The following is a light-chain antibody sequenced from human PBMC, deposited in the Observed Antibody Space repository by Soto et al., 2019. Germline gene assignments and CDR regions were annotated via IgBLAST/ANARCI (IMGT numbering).Light chain of an antibody. V-gene: IGKV1-9*01. CDR3: QHLNNYPPFT. J-gene: IGKJ3*01. CDR1: QDIKTY. Sequence: IQLTQSPSSLSASVGDRVSITCRASQDIKTYLAWYQQERGKAPKLLISGTFTLQSGVPSRFNGSGSGTDFTLTISRLQPEDFATDYCQHLNNYPPFTFGPGTKVDLE. CDR2: GTF.